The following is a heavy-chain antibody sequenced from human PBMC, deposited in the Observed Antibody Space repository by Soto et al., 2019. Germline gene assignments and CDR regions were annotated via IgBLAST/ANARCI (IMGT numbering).Heavy chain of an antibody. J-gene: IGHJ4*02. V-gene: IGHV2-5*01. CDR3: AHRRVNKGLDS. CDR2: IHWNDDN. CDR1: GFSLSGNGVG. Sequence: QITLKESGPTVVKPTQTLTLTCTFSGFSLSGNGVGVGWVRQPPGKALEWLAVIHWNDDNHYSPSLKSRLTITKDTSKNQVVLTMTNMDPVDTATYYCAHRRVNKGLDSWGQGTLVTVSS. D-gene: IGHD2-21*01.